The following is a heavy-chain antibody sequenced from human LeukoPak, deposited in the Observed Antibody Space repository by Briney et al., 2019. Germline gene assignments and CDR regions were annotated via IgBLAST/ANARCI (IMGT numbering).Heavy chain of an antibody. Sequence: SETLSLTCTVSGGSICSGDYYWRWIRQPPGKGLGWIGYIYYSGSTYYNPSLKSRVTISVDTSKNQFSLKLSSVTAADTAVYYCARDFVGSGSYGYYFDYWGQGTLVTVSS. CDR1: GGSICSGDYY. CDR3: ARDFVGSGSYGYYFDY. V-gene: IGHV4-30-4*01. J-gene: IGHJ4*02. D-gene: IGHD3-10*01. CDR2: IYYSGST.